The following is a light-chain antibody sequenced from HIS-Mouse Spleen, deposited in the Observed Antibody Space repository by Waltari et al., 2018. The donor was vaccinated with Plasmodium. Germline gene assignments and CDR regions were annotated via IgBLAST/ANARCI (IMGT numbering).Light chain of an antibody. J-gene: IGLJ3*02. CDR3: YSTDSSGNHRV. Sequence: SYELPQPPSVSVSPGQTARITCSGDAFPKKYAYWYQQKSGQAPVLVIYEDSKRPTGIPERFSGSSSGKMATLTISGAQVEDEADYYCYSTDSSGNHRVFGGGTKLTVL. CDR1: AFPKKY. CDR2: EDS. V-gene: IGLV3-10*01.